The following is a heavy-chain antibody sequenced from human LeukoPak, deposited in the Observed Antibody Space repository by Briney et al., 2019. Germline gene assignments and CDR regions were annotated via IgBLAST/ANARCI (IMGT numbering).Heavy chain of an antibody. CDR1: GFTFSSYG. D-gene: IGHD3-10*01. CDR2: IRYDGNNK. V-gene: IGHV3-30*02. Sequence: GGSLRLSCAASGFTFSSYGMHWVRQAPGKGLEWVAFIRYDGNNKYYADSVKGRFTISRDNSKNTLYLQMNSLRAEDTAVYYCAKETFFYGSGSSYNAYFDYWGQGTLVTVSS. CDR3: AKETFFYGSGSSYNAYFDY. J-gene: IGHJ4*02.